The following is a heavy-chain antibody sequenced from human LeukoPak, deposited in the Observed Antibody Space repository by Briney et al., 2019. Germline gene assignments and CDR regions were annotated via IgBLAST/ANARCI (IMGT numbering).Heavy chain of an antibody. D-gene: IGHD5-24*01. CDR2: IKQDGSEK. CDR1: GFTFSSYA. V-gene: IGHV3-7*01. CDR3: ARVGRDGYTSDY. J-gene: IGHJ4*02. Sequence: GGSLRLSCAASGFTFSSYAMSWVRQAPGKGLEWVANIKQDGSEKYYVDSVKGRFTISRDNAKNSLYVQMNSLRAEDTAVYYCARVGRDGYTSDYWGQGTLVTVSS.